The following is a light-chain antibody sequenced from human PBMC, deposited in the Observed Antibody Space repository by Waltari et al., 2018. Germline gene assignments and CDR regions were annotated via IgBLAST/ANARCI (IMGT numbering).Light chain of an antibody. Sequence: QSALPQPASVSGSPGQSLTISCTGTSSDVGKYNLVSWYQQHPGKGPKVMIYEVTKRPSGVSNRFSGSKSGNTASLTISGLQAEDEADYYCCSYAGSGIVIFGGGTKLTVL. CDR3: CSYAGSGIVI. V-gene: IGLV2-23*02. CDR2: EVT. J-gene: IGLJ2*01. CDR1: SSDVGKYNL.